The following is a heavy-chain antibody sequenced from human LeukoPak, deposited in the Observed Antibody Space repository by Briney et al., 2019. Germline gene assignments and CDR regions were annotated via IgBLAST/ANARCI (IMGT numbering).Heavy chain of an antibody. CDR1: GFTLSNYA. V-gene: IGHV3-23*01. CDR3: AKAARTTVTYSLDS. D-gene: IGHD4-17*01. CDR2: ISAGGGVT. Sequence: GGSLRLSCAVSGFTLSNYAMVWVRQAPGKGLDWVSSISAGGGVTSNADPVKGRFTISRDNSKNTLYLQMNSLRAEDTAMYYCAKAARTTVTYSLDSWGQGTLVTVSS. J-gene: IGHJ4*02.